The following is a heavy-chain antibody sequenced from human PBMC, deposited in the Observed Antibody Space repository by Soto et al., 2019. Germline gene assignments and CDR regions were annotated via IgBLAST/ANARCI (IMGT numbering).Heavy chain of an antibody. CDR3: AADSGASGDAFDI. Sequence: ASVKVSCKASGFTFTSSAMQWVRQARGQRLEWIGWIVVGSGNTNYAQKFQERVTITRDMSTSTAYMELSSLRSEDTAVYYCAADSGASGDAFDIWGQGTMVTVSS. CDR2: IVVGSGNT. V-gene: IGHV1-58*02. D-gene: IGHD3-3*01. CDR1: GFTFTSSA. J-gene: IGHJ3*02.